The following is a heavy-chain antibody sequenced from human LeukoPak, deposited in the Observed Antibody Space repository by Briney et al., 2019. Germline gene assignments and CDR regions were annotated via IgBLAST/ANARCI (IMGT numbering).Heavy chain of an antibody. V-gene: IGHV4-30-4*07. D-gene: IGHD3-10*01. CDR3: ARVYRYYGSGSYYHYYYMDV. J-gene: IGHJ6*03. CDR2: ILYSGST. Sequence: SETLSLTCAVSGGSISSGGYSWSWIRQPPGKGLEWIGYILYSGSTLYNPSLKSRVTISVDTSKNQFSLKLSSVTAADTAVYYCARVYRYYGSGSYYHYYYMDVWGKGTTVTVSS. CDR1: GGSISSGGYS.